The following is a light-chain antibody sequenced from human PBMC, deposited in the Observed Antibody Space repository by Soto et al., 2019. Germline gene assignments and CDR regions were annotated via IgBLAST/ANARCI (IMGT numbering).Light chain of an antibody. J-gene: IGKJ1*01. Sequence: QLTQSPSSLSASVGDRVTITCRASRAIGIYLAWYQQKPGNLPDLLIFDASSMESGVPSRFSGSGSGTEFTLTISSLQPDDFATYYCQHYSTVWAFGQGTKV. CDR2: DAS. V-gene: IGKV1-13*02. CDR3: QHYSTVWA. CDR1: RAIGIY.